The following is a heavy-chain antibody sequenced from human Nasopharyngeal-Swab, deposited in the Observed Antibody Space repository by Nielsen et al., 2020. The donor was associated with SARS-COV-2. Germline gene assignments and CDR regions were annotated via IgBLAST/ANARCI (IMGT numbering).Heavy chain of an antibody. J-gene: IGHJ4*02. V-gene: IGHV3-30-3*01. D-gene: IGHD1-26*01. Sequence: GESLKISCVATGFTFRLSAMHWVRQAPGKGLEWVAVISDDGSTKFYADSVMGRFTVSRDNSKNTVHLQMNSLRSDDKAMYYCARDGGSRSQFDYWGQGTLVTVSS. CDR1: GFTFRLSA. CDR3: ARDGGSRSQFDY. CDR2: ISDDGSTK.